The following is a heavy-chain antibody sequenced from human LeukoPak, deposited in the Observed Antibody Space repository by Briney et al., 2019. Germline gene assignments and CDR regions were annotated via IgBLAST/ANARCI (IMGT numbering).Heavy chain of an antibody. D-gene: IGHD1-26*01. V-gene: IGHV3-23*01. CDR3: AKDARSSSIVGAPYFDY. CDR2: ISGSGGST. CDR1: GFTFREFA. J-gene: IGHJ4*02. Sequence: PGGSLRLSCTSSGFTFREFAVSWVRQAPGKGLEWVSAISGSGGSTYYADSVKGRFTISRDNSKNTLYLQMNSLRAEDTAVYYCAKDARSSSIVGAPYFDYWGQGTLVTVSS.